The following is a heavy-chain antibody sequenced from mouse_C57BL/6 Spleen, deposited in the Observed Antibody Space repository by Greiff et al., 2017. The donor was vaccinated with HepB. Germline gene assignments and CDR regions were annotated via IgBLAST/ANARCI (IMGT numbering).Heavy chain of an antibody. CDR2: ISSGGDYI. CDR1: GFTFSSYA. J-gene: IGHJ3*01. V-gene: IGHV5-9-1*02. D-gene: IGHD2-1*01. CDR3: TREGYYGNYVWFAY. Sequence: EVKLMESGEGLVKPGGSLKLSCAASGFTFSSYAMSWVRQTPEKRLEWVAYISSGGDYIYYADTVKGRFTISRDNARNTLYLQMSSLKSEDTAMYYCTREGYYGNYVWFAYWGQGTLVTVSA.